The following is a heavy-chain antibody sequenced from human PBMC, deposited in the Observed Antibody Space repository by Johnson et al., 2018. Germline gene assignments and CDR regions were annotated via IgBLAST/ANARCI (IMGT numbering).Heavy chain of an antibody. CDR1: GFTFSSYD. CDR3: ARAGAGAFAI. Sequence: EVQLVESGGGLVQPGRSLRLSCAASGFTFSSYDMHWVRQATGKGLEWVSAIGTAGDTYYPGSVKGRFTISRENAKNSLYLQMNSLRAGDTAVYYWARAGAGAFAIWGQGTMVTVSS. J-gene: IGHJ3*02. V-gene: IGHV3-13*01. CDR2: IGTAGDT. D-gene: IGHD6-19*01.